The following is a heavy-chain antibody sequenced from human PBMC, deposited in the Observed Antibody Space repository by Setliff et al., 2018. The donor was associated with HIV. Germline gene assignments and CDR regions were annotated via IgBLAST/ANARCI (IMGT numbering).Heavy chain of an antibody. CDR1: GYSFTTSG. D-gene: IGHD6-19*01. J-gene: IGHJ4*02. CDR2: INIRSGNT. CDR3: ASRSGYSSGWYVDYFDY. V-gene: IGHV1-18*01. Sequence: ASVKVSCKASGYSFTTSGVSWVRQAPGQGLEWMGWINIRSGNTNYAQKLQGRVTMTTDTSTSTAYMELRSLRSDDTAVYYCASRSGYSSGWYVDYFDYWGQGTLVTVSS.